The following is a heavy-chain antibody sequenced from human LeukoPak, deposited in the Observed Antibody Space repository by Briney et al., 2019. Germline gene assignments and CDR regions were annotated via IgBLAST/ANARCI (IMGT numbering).Heavy chain of an antibody. CDR1: GFTFSIYA. V-gene: IGHV3-21*01. CDR2: ISSSSSYI. Sequence: GGSLRLSCAASGFTFSIYAMSWVRQAPGKGLEWVSSISSSSSYIYYADSVKGRFTISRDNAKNSLYLQMNSLRAEDTAVYYCARVSPRAYGMDVWGQGTTVTVSS. CDR3: ARVSPRAYGMDV. J-gene: IGHJ6*02.